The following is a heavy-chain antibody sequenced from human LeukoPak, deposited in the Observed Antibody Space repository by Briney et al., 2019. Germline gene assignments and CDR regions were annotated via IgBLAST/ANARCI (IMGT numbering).Heavy chain of an antibody. D-gene: IGHD3-10*02. J-gene: IGHJ4*02. CDR3: ARLFGAPSDY. Sequence: PSGTLSLTCAVYGGSFSGYYWSWIRQPPGKGLEWIGEINHSGSTNYNPSLKSRVTISVDTSKNQFSLKLSSVTAADTAVYYCARLFGAPSDYWGQGTLVTVSS. CDR2: INHSGST. V-gene: IGHV4-34*01. CDR1: GGSFSGYY.